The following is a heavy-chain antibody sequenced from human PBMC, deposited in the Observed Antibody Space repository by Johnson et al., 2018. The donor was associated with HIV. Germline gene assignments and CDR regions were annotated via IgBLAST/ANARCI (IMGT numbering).Heavy chain of an antibody. CDR1: GFTFDDYG. V-gene: IGHV3-20*04. Sequence: MLLVESGGGVVRPGGSLRLSCAASGFTFDDYGMNWVRQVPGKGLEWVSGISWNSDDIDYADSVKGRFTISRDNAKNSLYLQMNTLRPEDTALYYCARDVASVYGSGDHAFDIWGQGTMVTVSS. CDR2: ISWNSDDI. CDR3: ARDVASVYGSGDHAFDI. D-gene: IGHD3-10*01. J-gene: IGHJ3*02.